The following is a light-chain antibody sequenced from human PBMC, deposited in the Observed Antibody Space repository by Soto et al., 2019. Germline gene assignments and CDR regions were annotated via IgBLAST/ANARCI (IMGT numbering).Light chain of an antibody. CDR1: QNIFTY. J-gene: IGKJ1*01. CDR2: AAS. V-gene: IGKV1-39*01. CDR3: QQSYSTPRT. Sequence: DIKMTQEPSAGYASGGERVTISYRASQNIFTYLNWYQQKPGKAPNLLIYAASSLQSGVPSRFSGSGSGTDFTLTISSLQPEDFATYYCQQSYSTPRTFGQGTKVDIK.